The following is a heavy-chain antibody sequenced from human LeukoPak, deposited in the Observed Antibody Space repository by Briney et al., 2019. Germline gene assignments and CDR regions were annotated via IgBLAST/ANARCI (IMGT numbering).Heavy chain of an antibody. Sequence: GGSLRLSCAASGFIFSSYAMTWVRQAPGRGLEWLSTISGSGTTTYYVDSVKGRFTVSRDNPKNTLYLQMSSLRAGDTAVYYCAKAGHYGSGSYYSDYWGRGTLVTVSP. V-gene: IGHV3-23*01. D-gene: IGHD3-10*01. CDR3: AKAGHYGSGSYYSDY. CDR1: GFIFSSYA. CDR2: ISGSGTTT. J-gene: IGHJ4*02.